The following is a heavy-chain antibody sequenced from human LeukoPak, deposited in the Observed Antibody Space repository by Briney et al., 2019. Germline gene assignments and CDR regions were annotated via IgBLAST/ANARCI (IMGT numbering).Heavy chain of an antibody. D-gene: IGHD6-19*01. J-gene: IGHJ4*02. V-gene: IGHV3-23*01. CDR3: AKGAAGVNRVFDY. CDR1: GFTFSTSA. CDR2: INGGGDNT. Sequence: GGSLRLSCAASGFTFSTSAMSRVRQAPGKGLEWVSAINGGGDNTYYAESVKGRFTISRDNSKNTLFLQMNTLRAEDTAVYYCAKGAAGVNRVFDYWGQGTLVTVSS.